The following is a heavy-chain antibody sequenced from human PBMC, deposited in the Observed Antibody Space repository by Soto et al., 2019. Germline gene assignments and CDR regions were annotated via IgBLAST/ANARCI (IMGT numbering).Heavy chain of an antibody. J-gene: IGHJ6*03. CDR3: ARTVLGPYLLADSFVDYYSSMDV. CDR2: VYYTGST. Sequence: PSETLYITCTVSGGSISNFYWSWIRQPPGKGLEWIGYVYYTGSTSYNPSLKRRVTFSADSSRGQFSLRLNSVTAADTAVYYCARTVLGPYLLADSFVDYYSSMDVWGQGTPVTVSS. V-gene: IGHV4-59*08. D-gene: IGHD3-16*02. CDR1: GGSISNFY.